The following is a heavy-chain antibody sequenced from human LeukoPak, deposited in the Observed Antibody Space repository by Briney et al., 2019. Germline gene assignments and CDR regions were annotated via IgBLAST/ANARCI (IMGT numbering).Heavy chain of an antibody. J-gene: IGHJ4*02. V-gene: IGHV3-64*01. Sequence: GGSLRLSCAASGFTFSSYAMHWVRQAPGKGLEYVSAISSNGGSTYYANSVKGRFTISRDNSKNTLYLQMGSLRAEDMAVYYCAREMGYCSSTSCPTDYWGQGTLVTASS. CDR1: GFTFSSYA. CDR3: AREMGYCSSTSCPTDY. D-gene: IGHD2-2*01. CDR2: ISSNGGST.